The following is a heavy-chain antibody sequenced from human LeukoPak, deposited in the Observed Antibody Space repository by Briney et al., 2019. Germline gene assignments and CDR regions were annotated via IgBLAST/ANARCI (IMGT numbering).Heavy chain of an antibody. Sequence: GESLKISCKASGYKFTSYWIGWVRQTPGKGLEWLGIIYPGDSDTRSSPSLQGHVTISADKSKTTVYLQWSSLEASDSAMYYCVRWRGEYYFDYWGQGTLVTVSS. CDR3: VRWRGEYYFDY. D-gene: IGHD3-10*01. CDR1: GYKFTSYW. V-gene: IGHV5-51*01. CDR2: IYPGDSDT. J-gene: IGHJ4*02.